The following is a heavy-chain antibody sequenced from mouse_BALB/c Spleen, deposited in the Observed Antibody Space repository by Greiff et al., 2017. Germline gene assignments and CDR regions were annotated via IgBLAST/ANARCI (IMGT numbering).Heavy chain of an antibody. Sequence: EVQLVESGGGLVKPGGSLKLSCAASGFTFSSYAMSWVRQTPEKRLEWVASISSGGSTYYPDSVKGRFTISRDNARNILYLQMSSLRSEDTAMYYWARGPYYGSSYDYFDYWGQGTTLTVSS. CDR1: GFTFSSYA. CDR3: ARGPYYGSSYDYFDY. J-gene: IGHJ2*01. CDR2: ISSGGST. D-gene: IGHD1-1*01. V-gene: IGHV5-6-5*01.